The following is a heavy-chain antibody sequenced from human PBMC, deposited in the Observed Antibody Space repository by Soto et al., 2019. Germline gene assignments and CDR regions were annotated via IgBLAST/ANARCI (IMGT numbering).Heavy chain of an antibody. V-gene: IGHV3-23*01. CDR3: AKLRYFDWSACYWFEY. CDR2: ISGSGATT. Sequence: EVQLLESGGGLVQPGGSLRLSCAASGFTFSSYAMTWVRQAPGKGLEWVSGISGSGATTSYADSVKGRFTVSRDNSKNTLYLKRDSLRVEDTAVYHCAKLRYFDWSACYWFEYWCQGTPVTVSS. CDR1: GFTFSSYA. D-gene: IGHD3-9*01. J-gene: IGHJ5*01.